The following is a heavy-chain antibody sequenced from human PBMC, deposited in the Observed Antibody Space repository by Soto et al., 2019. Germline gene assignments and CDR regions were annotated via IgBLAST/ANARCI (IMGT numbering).Heavy chain of an antibody. J-gene: IGHJ6*02. CDR2: INPNGGAT. CDR1: GYTFTGYY. V-gene: IGHV1-2*06. CDR3: ARVRVGASIDGMDV. D-gene: IGHD1-26*01. Sequence: ASVKVSCKASGYTFTGYYMYWVRQAPGQGLEWMGRINPNGGATNYAQKFQGRVTMTRDTSIKTAYMELSGLKSDDTAVYYCARVRVGASIDGMDVWGLGTTVTVSS.